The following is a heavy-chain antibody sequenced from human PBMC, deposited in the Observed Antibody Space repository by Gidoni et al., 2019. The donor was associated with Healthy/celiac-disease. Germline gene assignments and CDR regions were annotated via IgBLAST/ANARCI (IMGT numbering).Heavy chain of an antibody. CDR1: GGSISSGGYY. D-gene: IGHD2-2*01. CDR3: AGAPQGGYCSSTSCLLNWFDP. J-gene: IGHJ5*02. Sequence: QVQLQESGPGLVKPSQTLSLTCTVSGGSISSGGYYWSWIRQHPGKGLEWIGYIYYSGSTYYNPSLKSRVTISVDTSKNQFSLKLSSVTAADTAVYYCAGAPQGGYCSSTSCLLNWFDPWGQGTLVTVSS. V-gene: IGHV4-31*03. CDR2: IYYSGST.